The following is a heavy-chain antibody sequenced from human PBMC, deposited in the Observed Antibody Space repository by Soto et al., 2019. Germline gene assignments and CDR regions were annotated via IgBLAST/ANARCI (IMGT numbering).Heavy chain of an antibody. V-gene: IGHV4-30-4*01. D-gene: IGHD6-13*01. CDR3: ARDLLGIAAAGTQENYGMDV. CDR1: GGSISSGDYY. Sequence: SETLSLTCTVSGGSISSGDYYWSWIRQPPGKGLEWIGYIYYSGSTYYNPSLKSRVTISVDTSKNQFSLKLSSVTAADTAVYYCARDLLGIAAAGTQENYGMDVWGQGTTVTVSS. CDR2: IYYSGST. J-gene: IGHJ6*02.